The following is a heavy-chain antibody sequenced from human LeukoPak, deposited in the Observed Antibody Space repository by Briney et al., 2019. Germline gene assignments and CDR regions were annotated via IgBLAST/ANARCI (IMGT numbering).Heavy chain of an antibody. J-gene: IGHJ4*02. D-gene: IGHD6-6*01. Sequence: SVKVSCKASGGTFSSYAISWVRQAPGQGLEWMGGIIPIFGTANYAQKFQGRDTITTDESTSTAYMELSSLRSEDTAVYYCATQSIAAYPLDYWGQGTLVTVSS. CDR3: ATQSIAAYPLDY. CDR2: IIPIFGTA. V-gene: IGHV1-69*05. CDR1: GGTFSSYA.